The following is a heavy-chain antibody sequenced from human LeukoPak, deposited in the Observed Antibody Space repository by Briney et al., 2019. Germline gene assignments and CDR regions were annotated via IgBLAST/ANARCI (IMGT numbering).Heavy chain of an antibody. D-gene: IGHD3-22*01. CDR1: GFTFSSYS. Sequence: GGSLRLSCAASGFTFSSYSMNWVRQAPGKGLEWVSSISSSSYIYYADSVKGRFTISRDNAKNSLYLQMNSLRAEDTAVYYCARDYDSSGYYPNWAYWGQGTLVTVSP. CDR3: ARDYDSSGYYPNWAY. V-gene: IGHV3-21*01. CDR2: ISSSSYI. J-gene: IGHJ4*02.